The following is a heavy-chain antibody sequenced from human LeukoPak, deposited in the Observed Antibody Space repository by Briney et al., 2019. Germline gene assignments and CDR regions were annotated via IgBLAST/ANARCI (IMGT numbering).Heavy chain of an antibody. J-gene: IGHJ4*02. CDR1: GYTFTSYG. CDR2: ISAYNGNT. D-gene: IGHD3-3*01. CDR3: ARAPPKILTSGYGAW. V-gene: IGHV1-18*01. Sequence: ASVKVSCKASGYTFTSYGISWVRQAPGQGLEWMGWISAYNGNTNYAQKLQGRVTMTTDTSTSTAYMELRSLRSDDTAVYYCARAPPKILTSGYGAWWGQGTLVTVSS.